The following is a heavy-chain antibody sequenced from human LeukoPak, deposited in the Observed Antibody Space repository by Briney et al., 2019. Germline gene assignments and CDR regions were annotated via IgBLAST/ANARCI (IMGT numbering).Heavy chain of an antibody. D-gene: IGHD1-1*01. CDR3: ARDGLEPNAFDI. J-gene: IGHJ3*02. CDR2: IYTSGST. CDR1: GGSISSYY. Sequence: SETLSLTCTVSGGSISSYYWSWIRQPAGKGLEWIGRIYTSGSTNYNPSLKSRVTMSADTSKNQFSLKLSSVTAADTAVYYCARDGLEPNAFDIWGQGTMVTVSS. V-gene: IGHV4-4*07.